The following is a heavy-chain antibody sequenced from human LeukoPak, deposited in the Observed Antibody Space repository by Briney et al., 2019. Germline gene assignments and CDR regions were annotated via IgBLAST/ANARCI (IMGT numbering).Heavy chain of an antibody. V-gene: IGHV4-34*01. CDR3: ARVTGYVIEDYFDY. J-gene: IGHJ4*02. CDR1: GGSFSGYY. CDR2: INHSGST. Sequence: SETLSLICAVSGGSFSGYYWSWIRQPPGKGLEWIGEINHSGSTNYNPSLKSRVAISVDTSKNQVSLKLSSVTAADTAVYYCARVTGYVIEDYFDYWGQGTLVTVSS. D-gene: IGHD3-22*01.